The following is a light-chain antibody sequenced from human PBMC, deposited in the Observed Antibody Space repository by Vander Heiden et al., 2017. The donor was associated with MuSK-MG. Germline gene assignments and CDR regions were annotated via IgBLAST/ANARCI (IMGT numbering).Light chain of an antibody. Sequence: DIVMTQSPLSLPVTPGEPASISCRSSQSLLHSNGRTHLEWFLQKPGQSPRLLIYLGSNRASGVPDRFSGSGSGTDFTLKISRVEAEDVGVYYCMQALQTPFTFGPGTKVDI. CDR2: LGS. V-gene: IGKV2-28*01. J-gene: IGKJ3*01. CDR1: QSLLHSNGRTH. CDR3: MQALQTPFT.